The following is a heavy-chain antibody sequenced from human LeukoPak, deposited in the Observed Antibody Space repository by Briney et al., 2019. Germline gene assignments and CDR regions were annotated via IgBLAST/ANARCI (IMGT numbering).Heavy chain of an antibody. V-gene: IGHV3-13*01. J-gene: IGHJ6*03. D-gene: IGHD2/OR15-2a*01. CDR3: ARGGSLYHASYYYYLDV. Sequence: PGGSLRLSCAASGFTFRNYDMHWVRQASGKGLEWVSVIDTAGDRNYPVSVKGRFTISRENAKSSLYLQMNNLRARDTAVYYCARGGSLYHASYYYYLDVWGKGTRVTVSS. CDR2: IDTAGDR. CDR1: GFTFRNYD.